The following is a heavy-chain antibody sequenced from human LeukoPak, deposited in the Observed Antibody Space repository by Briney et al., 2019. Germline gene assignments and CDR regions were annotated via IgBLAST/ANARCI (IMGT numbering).Heavy chain of an antibody. D-gene: IGHD3-22*01. Sequence: SAKVSCKASGGTFSSYAISWVRQAPGQGLEWMGRIIPILGIANYAQKFQGRVMITADKSTSTAYMELSSLRSEDTAVYYCAREYYYDSSGSRGYYYYGMDVWGQGTTVTVSS. V-gene: IGHV1-69*04. CDR2: IIPILGIA. CDR1: GGTFSSYA. J-gene: IGHJ6*02. CDR3: AREYYYDSSGSRGYYYYGMDV.